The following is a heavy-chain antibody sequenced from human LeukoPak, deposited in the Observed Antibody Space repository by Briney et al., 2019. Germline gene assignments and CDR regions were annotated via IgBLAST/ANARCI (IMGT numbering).Heavy chain of an antibody. V-gene: IGHV1-46*01. CDR1: GYTFTSYY. Sequence: ASVKVSCKASGYTFTSYYMHWVRQAPGQGLEWMGIINPSGGSTSYAQKFQRRVTMTRDTSTSTVYMELSSLRSEDTAVYYCAREYFPYYYDSSGYYDYWGQGTLVTVSS. CDR2: INPSGGST. CDR3: AREYFPYYYDSSGYYDY. J-gene: IGHJ4*02. D-gene: IGHD3-22*01.